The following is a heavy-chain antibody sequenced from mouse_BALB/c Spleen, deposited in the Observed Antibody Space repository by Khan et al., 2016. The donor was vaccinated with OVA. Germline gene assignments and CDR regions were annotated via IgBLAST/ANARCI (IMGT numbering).Heavy chain of an antibody. Sequence: QVRLQQSGAELARPGASVKMSCKASGYTFTSYTIHWIKQRPGQGLEWIGYINPSSGYTNYNQKFKDKATLNADKSSTTAYMQLSSLTSDDSAVYYCARDGAYYRNDGWFAYWGQGTLVTVSA. CDR3: ARDGAYYRNDGWFAY. D-gene: IGHD2-14*01. V-gene: IGHV1-4*01. J-gene: IGHJ3*01. CDR1: GYTFTSYT. CDR2: INPSSGYT.